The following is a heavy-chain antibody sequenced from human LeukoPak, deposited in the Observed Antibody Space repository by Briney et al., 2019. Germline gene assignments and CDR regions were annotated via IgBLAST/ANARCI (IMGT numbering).Heavy chain of an antibody. D-gene: IGHD5-12*01. CDR1: GFTFSSYS. V-gene: IGHV3-21*01. CDR3: VREGGGYEPDY. CDR2: ISSSSSYI. Sequence: GGSLRLSCAASGFTFSSYSMNWVRQAPGKGLEWVSSISSSSSYIYYADSVKGRFTISRDNAKNSLYLQMNSLRAEDTAVFYCVREGGGYEPDYWGQGTLVTVSS. J-gene: IGHJ4*02.